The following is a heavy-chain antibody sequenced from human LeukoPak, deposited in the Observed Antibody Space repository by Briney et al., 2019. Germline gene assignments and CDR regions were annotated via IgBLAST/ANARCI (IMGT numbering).Heavy chain of an antibody. CDR2: ISYDGSNK. D-gene: IGHD6-13*01. J-gene: IGHJ4*02. Sequence: GGSLRLSCAASGFTFNNYGMHWVRRAPGKGLEWVAVISYDGSNKYYADSVKGRFTISRDNSKNTLYLQMNSLRAEDTAVYYCARGMRIAAAAGPFDYWGQGTLVTVSS. V-gene: IGHV3-30*19. CDR1: GFTFNNYG. CDR3: ARGMRIAAAAGPFDY.